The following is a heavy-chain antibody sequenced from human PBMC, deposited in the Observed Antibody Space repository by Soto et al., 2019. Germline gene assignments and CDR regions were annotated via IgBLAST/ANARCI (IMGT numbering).Heavy chain of an antibody. V-gene: IGHV4-30-4*01. J-gene: IGHJ4*02. CDR2: IYYSGSA. CDR1: GGSIRNSYSY. CDR3: ARAVIVADGTSGFDY. Sequence: QVQLQESGPGLVKSSQTLSLTCTVSGGSIRNSYSYWSWIRQPPGKGLEWIGYIYYSGSAYYNPSLKSRLTISIDTSKNQFSLNQKSLTAADTAVYYCARAVIVADGTSGFDYWCQGTLDTVSA. D-gene: IGHD6-13*01.